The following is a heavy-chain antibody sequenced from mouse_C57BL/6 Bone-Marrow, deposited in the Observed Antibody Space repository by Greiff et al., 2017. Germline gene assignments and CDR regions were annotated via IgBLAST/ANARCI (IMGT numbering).Heavy chain of an antibody. V-gene: IGHV1-81*01. CDR1: GYTFTSFG. Sequence: VQLQQSGAELARPGASVKLSCKASGYTFTSFGLSWVKQRTGQGPEWIGEIYPRSGNTYYNEKFKGKATLTADKSSSTEYMELRSMTSEDSAVYFCARWAGYYGFAYWGQGTLVTVSA. D-gene: IGHD1-1*01. CDR2: IYPRSGNT. J-gene: IGHJ3*01. CDR3: ARWAGYYGFAY.